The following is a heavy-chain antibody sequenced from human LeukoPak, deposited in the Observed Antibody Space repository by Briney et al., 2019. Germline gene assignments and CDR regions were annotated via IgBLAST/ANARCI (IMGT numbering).Heavy chain of an antibody. D-gene: IGHD3-10*01. J-gene: IGHJ4*02. CDR3: TRDTDYGSATNYFDS. CDR2: ISREGDTT. Sequence: PGGSLRLSCAASGFTFDDYAMHWVRQAPGKGLERVALISREGDTTYYADSVRGRFTISRDNSKNSLYLQMNSLRTEDTAFYYCTRDTDYGSATNYFDSWGQGTLVSVSS. CDR1: GFTFDDYA. V-gene: IGHV3-43*01.